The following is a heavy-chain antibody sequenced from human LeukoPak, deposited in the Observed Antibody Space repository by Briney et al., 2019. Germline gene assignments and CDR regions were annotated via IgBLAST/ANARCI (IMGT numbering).Heavy chain of an antibody. CDR1: GFTFSSYG. CDR3: AKVLGYYGSGSYYKEAYYYYYMDV. Sequence: GGSLRLSCAASGFTFSSYGMHWVRQAPGKGLEWVAAIWYDGSNKYYADSVKGRFTISRDNSKNTLYLQMNSLRAEDTAVYYCAKVLGYYGSGSYYKEAYYYYYMDVWGKGTTVTVSS. J-gene: IGHJ6*03. D-gene: IGHD3-10*01. CDR2: IWYDGSNK. V-gene: IGHV3-33*06.